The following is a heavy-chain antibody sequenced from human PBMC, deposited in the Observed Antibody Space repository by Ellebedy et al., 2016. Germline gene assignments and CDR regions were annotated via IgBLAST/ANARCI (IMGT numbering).Heavy chain of an antibody. J-gene: IGHJ5*02. CDR2: ISSSSSYI. CDR1: GFTFSNYF. V-gene: IGHV3-21*01. CDR3: ARDVTFGGVSGLNWFDP. Sequence: GESLKISXATSGFTFSNYFMTWIRRAPGKGLEWVSSISSSSSYIYYADSVKGRFTISRDNAKNSLYLQMNSLRAEDTAVYYCARDVTFGGVSGLNWFDPWGQGTLVTVSS. D-gene: IGHD3-16*01.